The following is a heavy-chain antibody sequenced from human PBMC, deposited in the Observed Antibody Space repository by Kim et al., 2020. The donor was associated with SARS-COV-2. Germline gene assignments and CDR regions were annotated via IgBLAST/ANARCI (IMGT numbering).Heavy chain of an antibody. Sequence: KGRVTISRDDSKNTPYLQMNSLKTEDTAVYYCTTEVADVWSSGPLGYFDYWGQGTLVTVSS. CDR3: TTEVADVWSSGPLGYFDY. D-gene: IGHD3-3*01. J-gene: IGHJ4*02. V-gene: IGHV3-15*01.